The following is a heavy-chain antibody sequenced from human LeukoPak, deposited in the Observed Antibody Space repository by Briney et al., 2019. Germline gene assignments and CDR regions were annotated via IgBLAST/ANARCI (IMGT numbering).Heavy chain of an antibody. CDR1: GYTFTHQW. D-gene: IGHD3-10*01. CDR2: IYPRDSDT. Sequence: PGESLKISCKASGYTFTHQWIGWVRQMSGSGLEWMGIIYPRDSDTIYSPSFQGHVTISADTSINTAYLEWSSLEALDTAIYYCARHSDVIGAIWGQGTLVTVSS. CDR3: ARHSDVIGAI. V-gene: IGHV5-51*01. J-gene: IGHJ4*02.